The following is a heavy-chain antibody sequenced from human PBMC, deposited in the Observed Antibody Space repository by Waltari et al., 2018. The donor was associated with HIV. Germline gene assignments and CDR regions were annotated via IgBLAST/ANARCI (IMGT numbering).Heavy chain of an antibody. CDR3: ARDARAAGTGY. CDR2: IDWKGGST. CDR1: GFTCDDYG. V-gene: IGHV3-20*04. D-gene: IGHD6-13*01. J-gene: IGHJ4*02. Sequence: EVQLVESGGGVVRPGGSLRLSCAASGFTCDDYGMSWVRRAPGKGVEWGSGIDWKGGSTGYADSVKGRFTISRDNAKNSLYLQMNSLRAEDTALYYCARDARAAGTGYWGQGTLVTVSS.